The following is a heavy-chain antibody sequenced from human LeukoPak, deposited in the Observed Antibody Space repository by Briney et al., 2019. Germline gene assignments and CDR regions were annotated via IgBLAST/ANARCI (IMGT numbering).Heavy chain of an antibody. CDR3: ARGNIVVVPPAINVLRVLEWLLLRY. D-gene: IGHD3-3*01. CDR2: ISYDGSNK. J-gene: IGHJ4*02. CDR1: GFTFSSYA. Sequence: GGSLRLSCAASGFTFSSYAMHWVRQAPGKGLEWVAVISYDGSNKYYADAVKGRFTISRDNSKNTLYLQMNSLRAEDTAVYYCARGNIVVVPPAINVLRVLEWLLLRYWGQGTLVTVSS. V-gene: IGHV3-30-3*01.